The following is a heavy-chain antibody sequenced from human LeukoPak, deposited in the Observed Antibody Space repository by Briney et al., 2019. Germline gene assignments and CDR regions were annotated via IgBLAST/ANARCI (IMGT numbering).Heavy chain of an antibody. J-gene: IGHJ4*02. CDR2: MYYSGNT. D-gene: IGHD5-18*01. V-gene: IGHV4-39*02. CDR3: ARDTAGFDY. CDR1: GGSISSSSYY. Sequence: SETLSLTCTVSGGSISSSSYYWGWIRQPPGKGLEWIGSMYYSGNTYYNPSLKSRVTISVDTSKNHFSLKLSAVTAADTAVYYCARDTAGFDYWGQGTLVTVSS.